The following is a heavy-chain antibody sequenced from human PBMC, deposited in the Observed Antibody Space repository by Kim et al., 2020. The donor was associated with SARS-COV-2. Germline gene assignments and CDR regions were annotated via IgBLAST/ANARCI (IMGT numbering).Heavy chain of an antibody. J-gene: IGHJ4*02. V-gene: IGHV4-59*01. CDR3: ARARVGIFGVVTHFDY. D-gene: IGHD3-3*01. Sequence: SLKSRVHISVDTSKNQFSLKLGSVTAAHTAVYYCARARVGIFGVVTHFDYWGQGTLVTVSS.